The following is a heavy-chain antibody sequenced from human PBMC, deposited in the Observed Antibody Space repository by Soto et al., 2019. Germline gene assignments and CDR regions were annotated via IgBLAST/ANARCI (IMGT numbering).Heavy chain of an antibody. CDR3: AKTPRQWLVYFDY. CDR2: ISGSGGTT. D-gene: IGHD6-19*01. V-gene: IGHV3-23*01. CDR1: GFTFSNYA. Sequence: EVQLLESGGGLVQPGGSLRLSCAASGFTFSNYAIAWVRQAPGKGLEWVSGISGSGGTTYYADSVKGWFTISRDNSKDTLHLQMNSLRAEDTAVYYCAKTPRQWLVYFDYWGQGALVTVSS. J-gene: IGHJ4*02.